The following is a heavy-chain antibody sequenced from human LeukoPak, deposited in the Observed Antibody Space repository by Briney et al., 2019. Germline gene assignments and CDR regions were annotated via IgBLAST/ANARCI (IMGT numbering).Heavy chain of an antibody. J-gene: IGHJ4*02. V-gene: IGHV3-30*02. Sequence: GGSLRLSCAASGFNFSAYGMHWVRQAPGKGLEWVAFIRYDGNIKYYADSVKGRFTISRDNSKNTLDLQMNSLRVEDTPVYYCAKPTSLKDANYGLTGTNYWGQGILVTVSS. CDR2: IRYDGNIK. CDR3: AKPTSLKDANYGLTGTNY. CDR1: GFNFSAYG. D-gene: IGHD1-14*01.